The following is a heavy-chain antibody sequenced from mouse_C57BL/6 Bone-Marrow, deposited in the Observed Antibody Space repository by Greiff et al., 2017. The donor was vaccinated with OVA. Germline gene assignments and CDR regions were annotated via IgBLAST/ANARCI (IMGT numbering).Heavy chain of an antibody. CDR2: IDPENGDT. CDR1: GFNIKDDY. CDR3: TTWTLAY. V-gene: IGHV14-4*01. Sequence: VQLQQSGAELVRPGASVKLSCTASGFNIKDDYMHWVKQRPEQGLEWIGWIDPENGDTEYASKFQGKATITADTSSNTAYLQLSSLTAEDTAVYYCTTWTLAYWGQGTLVTVSA. J-gene: IGHJ3*01.